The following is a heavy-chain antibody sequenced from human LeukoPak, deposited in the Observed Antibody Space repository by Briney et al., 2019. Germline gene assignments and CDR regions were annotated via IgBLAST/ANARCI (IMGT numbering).Heavy chain of an antibody. CDR2: IIPHSGGT. D-gene: IGHD3-10*01. CDR1: GYTFTDYY. V-gene: IGHV1-2*02. J-gene: IGHJ4*02. Sequence: ASVKVSCKASGYTFTDYYMHGVRQAPGQGLEGMGWIIPHSGGTNSEQKFQGRVTMTSDTSLSTAYMELSRLTSDDTAVYYCARLDPEYYYGSGSYIDYWGQGNLVTVSS. CDR3: ARLDPEYYYGSGSYIDY.